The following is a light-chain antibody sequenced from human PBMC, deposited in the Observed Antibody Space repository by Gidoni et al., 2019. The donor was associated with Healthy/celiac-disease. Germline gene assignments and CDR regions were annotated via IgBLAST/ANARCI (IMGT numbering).Light chain of an antibody. J-gene: IGKJ4*01. CDR1: QGISSY. CDR3: QQLNSYPLT. CDR2: AAS. Sequence: DIQLTQSPSFLSASVGDRVTITGRASQGISSYLAWYQKKPGKAPKLLIYAASTLQRGFPSRFSGSGAGTEFTLTISSLQPDDFATYYCQQLNSYPLTFGGGTKVEIK. V-gene: IGKV1-9*01.